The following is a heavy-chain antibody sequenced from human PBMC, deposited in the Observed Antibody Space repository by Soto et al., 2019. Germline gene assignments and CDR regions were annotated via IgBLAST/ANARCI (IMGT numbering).Heavy chain of an antibody. CDR1: VYTITSYG. CDR2: ISAYNGNT. J-gene: IGHJ4*02. CDR3: ARDGPSWGIVVVVAAPRELDY. D-gene: IGHD2-15*01. Sequence: GASVKVCCKASVYTITSYGISWVRQAPGQGLEWMGWISAYNGNTNYAQKLQGRVTMTTDTSTSTAYMELRSLRSDDTAVYYCARDGPSWGIVVVVAAPRELDYWGQGTLVTVSS. V-gene: IGHV1-18*01.